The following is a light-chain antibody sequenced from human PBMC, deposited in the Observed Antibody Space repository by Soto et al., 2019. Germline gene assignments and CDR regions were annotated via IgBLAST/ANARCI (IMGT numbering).Light chain of an antibody. CDR3: QQYGSSPPKLT. CDR2: GAS. V-gene: IGKV3-20*01. Sequence: EMVVAQSAGTLSLSPGERATLSCRASQSVSSSYLAWYQQKPGQAPRLLIYGASSRATGIPDRFSGSGSGTDFTLTISRLEPEDFAVYYCQQYGSSPPKLTFGGGTKVDIK. CDR1: QSVSSSY. J-gene: IGKJ4*01.